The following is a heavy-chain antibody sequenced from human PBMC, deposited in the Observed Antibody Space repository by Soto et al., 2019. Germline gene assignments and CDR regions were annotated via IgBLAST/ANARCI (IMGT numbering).Heavy chain of an antibody. CDR3: ARERYGDY. D-gene: IGHD1-1*01. J-gene: IGHJ4*02. Sequence: QVHLVQSGAEVKKPGASVKVSCKGSGYGFTTYGITWVRQAPGQGLEWMAWISAHNGNTDYAQNLQGRVTVTRDTSTSTAYMELRSLRSDDTAVYYCARERYGDYWGQGALVTGSS. CDR2: ISAHNGNT. CDR1: GYGFTTYG. V-gene: IGHV1-18*01.